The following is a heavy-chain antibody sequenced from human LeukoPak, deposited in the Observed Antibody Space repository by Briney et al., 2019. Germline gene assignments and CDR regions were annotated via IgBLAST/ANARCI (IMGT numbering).Heavy chain of an antibody. CDR3: ARGKGEYNWNFDY. J-gene: IGHJ4*02. D-gene: IGHD1-20*01. V-gene: IGHV3-21*01. CDR1: GFTFSSYS. CDR2: ISSSSSYI. Sequence: GGSLRLSCAASGFTFSSYSMNWVRQAPGKGLEWVSSISSSSSYIYYADSVKGRFTISRDNAKNSLYLQMNSLRAEDTAVYYCARGKGEYNWNFDYWGQGTLVTVSS.